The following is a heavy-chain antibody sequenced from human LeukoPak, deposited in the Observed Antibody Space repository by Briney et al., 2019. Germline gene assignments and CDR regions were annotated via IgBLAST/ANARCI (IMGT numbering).Heavy chain of an antibody. Sequence: SGPPLVEPTQTLTLTCTFSGFSLSTDEVGVGWIRQPPGRALEWLAHHYWNDKKFYSPSLQSRLTITKDTSKNQVALTMTNVDPVDTATYYCAYQVYSSGWHPFAYWGQGILVTVAS. CDR2: HYWNDKK. J-gene: IGHJ4*02. CDR1: GFSLSTDEVG. D-gene: IGHD6-25*01. V-gene: IGHV2-5*01. CDR3: AYQVYSSGWHPFAY.